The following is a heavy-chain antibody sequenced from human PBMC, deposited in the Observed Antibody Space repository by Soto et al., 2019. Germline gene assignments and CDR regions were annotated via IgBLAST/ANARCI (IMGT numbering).Heavy chain of an antibody. Sequence: VQLVDSGGGLLQPGGSLRLSCVASGFTFSSFSLNWVRQAPGKGLGWVSYISGTDTAYYADSVKGRFTISRDSAKNSVYLHMTTAREEDTAVYYCARGPAATAFYFDYWGQGTPVTVSS. D-gene: IGHD6-25*01. CDR1: GFTFSSFS. V-gene: IGHV3-48*02. J-gene: IGHJ4*02. CDR2: ISGTDTA. CDR3: ARGPAATAFYFDY.